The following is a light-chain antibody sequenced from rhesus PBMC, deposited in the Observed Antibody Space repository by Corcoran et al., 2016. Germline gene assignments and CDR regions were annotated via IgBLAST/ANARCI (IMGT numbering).Light chain of an antibody. Sequence: DIQLTQSPSALSASVGDRVTISCRASQNIYSNLAWYQQKPGKTPKLLIYAASSLQTGLPSRFSGSGSGTYFNLTISCLQPEDSEAYYCQHGYGTPWTFGRVTKVEIK. J-gene: IGKJ1*01. V-gene: IGKV1S8*01. CDR2: AAS. CDR1: QNIYSN. CDR3: QHGYGTPWT.